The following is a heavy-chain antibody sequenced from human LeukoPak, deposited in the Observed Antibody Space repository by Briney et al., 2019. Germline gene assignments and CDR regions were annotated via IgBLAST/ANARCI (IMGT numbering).Heavy chain of an antibody. V-gene: IGHV3-11*01. CDR2: ISSSGSTI. D-gene: IGHD7-27*01. J-gene: IGHJ6*02. Sequence: LSLTCTVSGGSISSYYWSWIRQAPGKGLEWVSYISSSGSTIYYADSVKGRFTISRDNAKNSLYLQMNSLRAEDTAVYYCARDPPGDYYYYYGMDVWGQGTTVTVSS. CDR1: GGSISSYY. CDR3: ARDPPGDYYYYYGMDV.